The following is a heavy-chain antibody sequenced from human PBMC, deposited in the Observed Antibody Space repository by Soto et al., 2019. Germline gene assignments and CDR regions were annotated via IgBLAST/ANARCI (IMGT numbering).Heavy chain of an antibody. V-gene: IGHV4-34*01. Sequence: PSETLSVTCAVYVGSFSGYYWSWIRQPPGKGLEWIGEINHSGSTNYNPSLKSRVTISVDTSKNQFSLKLSSVTAADTAVYYCARYTSRRWFDPWGQGTQVTVSS. CDR2: INHSGST. D-gene: IGHD1-20*01. CDR1: VGSFSGYY. J-gene: IGHJ5*02. CDR3: ARYTSRRWFDP.